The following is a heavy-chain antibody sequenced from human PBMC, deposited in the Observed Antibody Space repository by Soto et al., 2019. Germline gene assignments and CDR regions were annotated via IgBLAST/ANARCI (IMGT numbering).Heavy chain of an antibody. Sequence: EVQLVESGGGLVQPGGSLRLSCAASGFTFSSYWMHWVRQAPGKGLVWVSRIYSDGSRTSYADSVKGRFTISRDNAKNTLYLQMDSLSPEDTAVYYCARGAGGHYYMDVWGKGTTVTVSS. D-gene: IGHD3-10*01. J-gene: IGHJ6*03. V-gene: IGHV3-74*01. CDR3: ARGAGGHYYMDV. CDR1: GFTFSSYW. CDR2: IYSDGSRT.